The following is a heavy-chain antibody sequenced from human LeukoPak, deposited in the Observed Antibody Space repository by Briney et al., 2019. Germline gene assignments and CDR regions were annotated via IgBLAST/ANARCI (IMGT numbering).Heavy chain of an antibody. D-gene: IGHD1-20*01. CDR3: ARDLLGYNYHYMDV. Sequence: GGSLRLFCAASGFTFSSYSMNWVRQAPGKGLEWVSSISSSSSYIYYADSVKGRFTISRDNAKNSLYLQMNSLRAEDTAVYYCARDLLGYNYHYMDVWGKGTTVTVSS. V-gene: IGHV3-21*01. J-gene: IGHJ6*03. CDR1: GFTFSSYS. CDR2: ISSSSSYI.